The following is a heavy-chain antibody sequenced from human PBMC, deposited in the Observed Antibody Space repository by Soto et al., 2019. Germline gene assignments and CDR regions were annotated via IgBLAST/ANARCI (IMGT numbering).Heavy chain of an antibody. CDR2: ISSSSYI. CDR3: ASPGHDFWSGYAALGYYYYGMDV. CDR1: GFTFSSYS. D-gene: IGHD3-3*01. V-gene: IGHV3-21*01. Sequence: GGSLRLSCAASGFTFSSYSMNWVRQAPGKGLELVSSISSSSYIYYADSVKGRFTISRDNAKNSLYLQMNSLIAEDTAVYYCASPGHDFWSGYAALGYYYYGMDVWGQGTTVTVSS. J-gene: IGHJ6*02.